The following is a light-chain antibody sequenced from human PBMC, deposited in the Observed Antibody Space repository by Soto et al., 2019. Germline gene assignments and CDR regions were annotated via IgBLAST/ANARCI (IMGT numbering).Light chain of an antibody. CDR3: QHYFIYPVT. J-gene: IGKJ5*01. V-gene: IGKV1-8*01. CDR1: QDIGSV. Sequence: AIRMPLYSGTLSALTGDEVPITRRASQDIGSVLAWYQQKPGTAPKVLISGASDLHGGVPSRFSGSGSKTDFSLTITHLQSEDFSTYHWQHYFIYPVTSAQGARLEIK. CDR2: GAS.